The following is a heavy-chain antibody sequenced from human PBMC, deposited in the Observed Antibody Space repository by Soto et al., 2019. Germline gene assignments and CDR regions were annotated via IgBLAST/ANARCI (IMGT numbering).Heavy chain of an antibody. J-gene: IGHJ3*02. CDR2: ISAYNGNT. CDR3: AREPFIVVVPAAMLGDAFDI. V-gene: IGHV1-18*01. Sequence: SVKASCSASGYTCTSYGISWVRQAPGQGLEWMGWISAYNGNTTYAQKLQGRVTMTTDTSTSTAYMELRSLRSDDTAVYYCAREPFIVVVPAAMLGDAFDIRGQGTMVNVS. D-gene: IGHD2-2*01. CDR1: GYTCTSYG.